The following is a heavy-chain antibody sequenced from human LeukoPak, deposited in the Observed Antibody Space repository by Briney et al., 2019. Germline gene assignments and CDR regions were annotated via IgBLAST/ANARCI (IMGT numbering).Heavy chain of an antibody. D-gene: IGHD4-17*01. CDR1: GFTFRSYS. Sequence: GGSLRLSCAASGFTFRSYSMNWVRQAPGKGLEWVSSISSSSSYIYYADSVKGRFTISRDNAKNSLYLQMNSLRAEDTAVYYCARDRVDYVKDFDYWGQGTLVTVSS. V-gene: IGHV3-21*01. J-gene: IGHJ4*02. CDR2: ISSSSSYI. CDR3: ARDRVDYVKDFDY.